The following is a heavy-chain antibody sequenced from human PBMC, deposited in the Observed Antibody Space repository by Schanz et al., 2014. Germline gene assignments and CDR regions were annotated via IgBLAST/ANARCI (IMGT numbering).Heavy chain of an antibody. CDR3: AKQIHYDILTVTRN. V-gene: IGHV3-30*19. D-gene: IGHD3-9*01. CDR2: ISYDGSNK. J-gene: IGHJ4*02. Sequence: QAPLMESGGGVVQPGTSLILSCSVSGFSLNTYGIHWFRQPAGKGLEWVAVISYDGSNKYYADSVKGRFTISRDNSKNTLYLQMNSLRAEDTAVYYCAKQIHYDILTVTRNWGQGTLGTVSS. CDR1: GFSLNTYG.